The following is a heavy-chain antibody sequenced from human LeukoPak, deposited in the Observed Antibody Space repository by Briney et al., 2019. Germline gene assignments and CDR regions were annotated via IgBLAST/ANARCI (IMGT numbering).Heavy chain of an antibody. CDR3: ARLRDVLSYNDSSGYYYFDY. CDR1: GYSISSGYY. V-gene: IGHV4-38-2*02. D-gene: IGHD3-22*01. J-gene: IGHJ4*02. CDR2: IYHSGST. Sequence: SETLSLTCTVSGYSISSGYYWGWIRQPPGKGLEWIGSIYHSGSTYYNPSLKSRVTISVDTSKNQFSLKLSSVTAADTAVYYCARLRDVLSYNDSSGYYYFDYWGQGTLVTVSS.